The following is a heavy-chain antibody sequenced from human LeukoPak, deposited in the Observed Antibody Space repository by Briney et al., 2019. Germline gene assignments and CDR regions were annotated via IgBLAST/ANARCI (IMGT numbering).Heavy chain of an antibody. J-gene: IGHJ4*02. D-gene: IGHD3-9*01. CDR3: AKDMRPSPSGLVIDY. V-gene: IGHV3-9*03. Sequence: GGSLRLSCAASGCTFDDYAMHWVRQAPGKGLEWVSGVSWNSGSIGYADSVKGRFTISRDNAKNSLYLQMNSLRAEDMALYYCAKDMRPSPSGLVIDYWGQGTLVTVSS. CDR2: VSWNSGSI. CDR1: GCTFDDYA.